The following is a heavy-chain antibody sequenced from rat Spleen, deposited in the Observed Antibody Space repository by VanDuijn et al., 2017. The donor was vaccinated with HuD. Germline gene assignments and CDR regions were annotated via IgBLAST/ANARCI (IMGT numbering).Heavy chain of an antibody. Sequence: EVQLVESGGGLVQPGRSLKLSCVASGFTFSSYWMYWIRQAPTKGLEWVASISYDGSSTYYRDSVKGRFTISRDNAKSTLYLQMDSLRSEDTATYYCARHNSGYGVMDAWGQGVMVTVSS. D-gene: IGHD4-3*01. CDR2: ISYDGSST. CDR3: ARHNSGYGVMDA. CDR1: GFTFSSYW. J-gene: IGHJ2*01. V-gene: IGHV5-29*01.